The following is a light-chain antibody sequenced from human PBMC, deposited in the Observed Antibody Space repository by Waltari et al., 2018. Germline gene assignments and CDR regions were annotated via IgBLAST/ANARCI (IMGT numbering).Light chain of an antibody. J-gene: IGKJ2*01. CDR1: QSVGSSH. CDR3: QQYGSSPYT. V-gene: IGKV3-20*01. Sequence: EIVLTQPPGTLSLSPGENVTLSCRASQSVGSSHLAWYQQKPGQAPRLLIYDVSTRATGIPDRFTGSGSGTDFSLTISRLEPEDFAVYYCQQYGSSPYTFGQGTKLEIK. CDR2: DVS.